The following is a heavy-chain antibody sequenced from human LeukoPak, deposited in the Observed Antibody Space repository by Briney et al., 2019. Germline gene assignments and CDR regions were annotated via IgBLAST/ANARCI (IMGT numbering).Heavy chain of an antibody. V-gene: IGHV1-69*05. J-gene: IGHJ3*02. CDR2: FIPISDTT. CDR1: GGTFDSFA. Sequence: AVKVSCKASGGTFDSFAVNWVRQAPGQGLEWMGGFIPISDTTTYAQKFQGRVTIITDESTSSAYMELTGLVSEDTAVYYCARGNAFDIWGQGTMVTVSS. CDR3: ARGNAFDI.